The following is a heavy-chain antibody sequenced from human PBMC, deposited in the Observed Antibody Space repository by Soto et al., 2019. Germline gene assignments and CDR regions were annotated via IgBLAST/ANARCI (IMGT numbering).Heavy chain of an antibody. D-gene: IGHD3-10*01. V-gene: IGHV3-11*01. Sequence: GGSLRLSCAASGFIFGDYYMSWVRQAPGKGLECLAYISGSGNTIYYADSVQARFTISRDNTKKSLYLQMDGLRAEDTALYYCATYTSPYTSGSFDHWGQGTLVTVSS. CDR1: GFIFGDYY. CDR2: ISGSGNTI. CDR3: ATYTSPYTSGSFDH. J-gene: IGHJ4*02.